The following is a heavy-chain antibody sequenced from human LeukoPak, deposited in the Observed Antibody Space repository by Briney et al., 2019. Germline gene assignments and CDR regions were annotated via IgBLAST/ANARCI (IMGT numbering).Heavy chain of an antibody. J-gene: IGHJ4*02. Sequence: GGSLRLSCAASGFTFSSYAMSWVRQAPGKGLEWVSAISGSGGSTYYADSVKGRFTISRDNSKNTLYLQMNSLRAEDTAVYYCAKGNFDSSGYYSNYFDYWGQGTLVTVSS. CDR2: ISGSGGST. D-gene: IGHD3-22*01. CDR1: GFTFSSYA. V-gene: IGHV3-23*01. CDR3: AKGNFDSSGYYSNYFDY.